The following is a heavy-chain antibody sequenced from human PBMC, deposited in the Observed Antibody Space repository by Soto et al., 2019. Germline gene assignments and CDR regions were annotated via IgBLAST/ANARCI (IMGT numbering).Heavy chain of an antibody. D-gene: IGHD5-12*01. Sequence: GGSLRLSCAASGFTFSSYSMNWVRQAPGKGLEWVSYISSSSSTIYFADSVKGRFTISSNNAKNSLYLQMNSLRDEDTVVYYCARVPRDMSGYDYCLDYWGQGTLVTVSS. V-gene: IGHV3-48*02. CDR2: ISSSSSTI. CDR1: GFTFSSYS. J-gene: IGHJ4*02. CDR3: ARVPRDMSGYDYCLDY.